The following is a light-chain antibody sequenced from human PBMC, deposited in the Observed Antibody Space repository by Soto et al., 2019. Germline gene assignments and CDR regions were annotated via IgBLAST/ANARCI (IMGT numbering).Light chain of an antibody. Sequence: IQMTQSPSSLSASVGDRVTITVGASQSISSNLNWYQQKPGKAPKLLIYDASSLESGVPSRFSGSGSGTDFTLTIISLQPEDFATYFCQQFNNYPLTFGGGTKVDI. CDR2: DAS. J-gene: IGKJ4*01. V-gene: IGKV1D-13*01. CDR1: QSISSN. CDR3: QQFNNYPLT.